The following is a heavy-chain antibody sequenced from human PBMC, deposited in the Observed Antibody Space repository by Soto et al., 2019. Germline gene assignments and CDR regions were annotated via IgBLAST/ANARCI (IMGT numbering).Heavy chain of an antibody. J-gene: IGHJ4*02. CDR1: GFTVSNNY. D-gene: IGHD2-8*01. V-gene: IGHV3-53*01. Sequence: RLSCAASGFTVSNNYMSWVRQAPGKGLESVSVLYSDGSTNYADSVKGRFTISRDIPKNTLNLQMNSLRVEDTALYYCATAFCTDGSSCGFDYWGQGTLVTVSS. CDR3: ATAFCTDGSSCGFDY. CDR2: LYSDGST.